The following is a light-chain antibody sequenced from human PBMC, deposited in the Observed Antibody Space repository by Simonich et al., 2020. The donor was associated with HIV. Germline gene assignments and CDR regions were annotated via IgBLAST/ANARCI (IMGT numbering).Light chain of an antibody. CDR1: SSDVGSYNL. Sequence: QSALTQPASVSGSPGQSITISCTGTSSDVGSYNLVSWYQQPPGKAPKVRIYEVSKRPSGVSNRFPGSKSGNTASLTISGLQAEDEADYYCCSYAGSSTVVFGGGTKLTVL. J-gene: IGLJ2*01. V-gene: IGLV2-23*02. CDR3: CSYAGSSTVV. CDR2: EVS.